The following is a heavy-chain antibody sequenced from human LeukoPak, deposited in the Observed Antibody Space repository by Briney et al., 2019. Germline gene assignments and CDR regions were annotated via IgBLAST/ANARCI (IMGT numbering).Heavy chain of an antibody. V-gene: IGHV1-18*01. CDR3: ARDLEHCRNIICSNSAY. Sequence: ASVKVSCKASGYSFTSYGISWLRQAPGQGLEWMGWISAYNGNTDYAQKLQGRVTMTTDTSTSTAYMELRGLRSDDTAVYYCARDLEHCRNIICSNSAYWGQGTLVTVSS. J-gene: IGHJ4*02. CDR1: GYSFTSYG. CDR2: ISAYNGNT. D-gene: IGHD2-2*01.